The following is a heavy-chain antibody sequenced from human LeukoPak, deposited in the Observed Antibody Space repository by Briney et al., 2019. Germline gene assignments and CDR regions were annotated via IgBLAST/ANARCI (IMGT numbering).Heavy chain of an antibody. CDR3: ARTAFPKTLYSSGWSYYYYMDV. V-gene: IGHV1-8*03. Sequence: ASVKVSCKASGYTFTSYDINWVRQATGQGLEWMGWMNPNSGNTGYAQKFQGRVTITRNTSISTAYMELSSLRSEDTAVYYCARTAFPKTLYSSGWSYYYYMDVWGKGTTVTVSS. D-gene: IGHD6-19*01. CDR1: GYTFTSYD. CDR2: MNPNSGNT. J-gene: IGHJ6*03.